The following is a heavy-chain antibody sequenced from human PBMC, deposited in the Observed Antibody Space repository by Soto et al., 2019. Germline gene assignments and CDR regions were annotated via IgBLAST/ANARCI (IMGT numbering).Heavy chain of an antibody. V-gene: IGHV1-46*01. CDR2: INPSGGST. J-gene: IGHJ6*02. CDR3: ARAPTDIVVVPAATGDYYYYGMDV. D-gene: IGHD2-2*01. Sequence: QVQLVQSGAEVKKPGASVKVSCKASGYTFTSYYMHWVRQAPGQGLEWMGIINPSGGSTSYAQKFQGRVTMTRDTSTSTVYMELSSLRSEDTAVYYCARAPTDIVVVPAATGDYYYYGMDVWGQGTTVTVSS. CDR1: GYTFTSYY.